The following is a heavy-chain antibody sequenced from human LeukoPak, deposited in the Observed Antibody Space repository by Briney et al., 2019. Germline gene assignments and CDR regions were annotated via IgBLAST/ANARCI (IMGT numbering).Heavy chain of an antibody. CDR2: INPNSGGT. J-gene: IGHJ4*02. CDR3: ARIIPGYYDSSGSCFDY. CDR1: GYTFTSYG. V-gene: IGHV1-2*02. Sequence: ASVKVSCKASGYTFTSYGISWVRQAPGQGLEWMGWINPNSGGTNYAQKFQGRVTMTRDTSISTAYMELSRLRSDDTAVYYCARIIPGYYDSSGSCFDYWGQGTLVTVSS. D-gene: IGHD3-22*01.